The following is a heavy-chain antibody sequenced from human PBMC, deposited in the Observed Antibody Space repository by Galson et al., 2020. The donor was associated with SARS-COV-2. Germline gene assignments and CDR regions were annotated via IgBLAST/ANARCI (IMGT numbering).Heavy chain of an antibody. J-gene: IGHJ4*02. V-gene: IGHV3-21*01. CDR3: ARGYSGNHRSPFDY. D-gene: IGHD1-26*01. CDR1: GFKFIDFS. CDR2: MSSSGTWI. Sequence: PGGSLRLSCAASGFKFIDFSMNWVRQAPGKGLEWVSSMSSSGTWIYNGDSVKGRFTISRDNAKNSLYLQMNSLRVEDTAIYYCARGYSGNHRSPFDYWGLGVLVTVSS.